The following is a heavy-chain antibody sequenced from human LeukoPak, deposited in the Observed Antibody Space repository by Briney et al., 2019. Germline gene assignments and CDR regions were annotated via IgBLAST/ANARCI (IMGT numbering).Heavy chain of an antibody. V-gene: IGHV3-7*01. CDR2: LDQDGSER. CDR3: ASYYDPLVGDAFDI. D-gene: IGHD3-22*01. CDR1: GFPFSTYW. J-gene: IGHJ3*02. Sequence: GGSLRLSCAASGFPFSTYWMAWVRQAPGKGLDWVANLDQDGSERYYLDSVKGRFTISRDNAKTSLYLQMNNLRVEDTAVYYCASYYDPLVGDAFDIWGQGAMVMVSS.